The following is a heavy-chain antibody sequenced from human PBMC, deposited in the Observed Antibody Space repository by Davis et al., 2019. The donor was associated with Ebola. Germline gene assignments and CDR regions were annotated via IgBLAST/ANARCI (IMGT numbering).Heavy chain of an antibody. D-gene: IGHD3-9*01. CDR2: ISAYNGNT. CDR3: ARDLSDIFFYGMDV. Sequence: ASVKVSCKASAGTFSSYAISWVRQAPGQGLEWMGWISAYNGNTNYAQKLQGRVTMTTDTSTSTAYMELRSLRSDDTAVYYCARDLSDIFFYGMDVWGQGTTVTVSS. V-gene: IGHV1-18*01. J-gene: IGHJ6*02. CDR1: AGTFSSYA.